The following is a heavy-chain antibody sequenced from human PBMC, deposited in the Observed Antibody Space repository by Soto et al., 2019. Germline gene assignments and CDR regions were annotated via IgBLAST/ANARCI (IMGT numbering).Heavy chain of an antibody. CDR3: ARDRQYCHSWSGYQCEGPYGMDV. CDR2: INHSGGT. CDR1: GGSFSGYS. J-gene: IGHJ6*02. Sequence: SETLSLTCGVYGGSFSGYSWTWIRQAPGKGLEWIGEINHSGGTNYNSSLKSRVTISVDTSKNQFSLHLYSVTAADTALYYCARDRQYCHSWSGYQCEGPYGMDVWGQGTTVTVSS. V-gene: IGHV4-34*01. D-gene: IGHD3-3*02.